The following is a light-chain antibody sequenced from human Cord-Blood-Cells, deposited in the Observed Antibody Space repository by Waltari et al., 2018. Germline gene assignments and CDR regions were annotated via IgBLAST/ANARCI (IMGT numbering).Light chain of an antibody. CDR3: QQYGSSPLT. CDR2: GAS. Sequence: EIVLTQSPGTLSLSPGERATLSCSASQRVSSSYLAWYQQKPGQAPRLLIYGASSRATGIPDGFSGSGSGTDFTLTISRLEPEDFAVYYCQQYGSSPLTFGQGTKVEIK. V-gene: IGKV3-20*01. CDR1: QRVSSSY. J-gene: IGKJ1*01.